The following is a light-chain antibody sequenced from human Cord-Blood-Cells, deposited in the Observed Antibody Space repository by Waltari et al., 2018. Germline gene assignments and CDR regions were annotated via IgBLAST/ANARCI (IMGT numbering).Light chain of an antibody. Sequence: DIQMTQSPYSLSASVGDRVTITCRASQSISSSLNWYQQKPGKAPKLLIYAASSLQSGVPSRFSGSGSGTDFTLTISSLQPEDFATYYCQPSYSTPLTFGGGTKVEIK. J-gene: IGKJ4*01. V-gene: IGKV1-39*01. CDR3: QPSYSTPLT. CDR1: QSISSS. CDR2: AAS.